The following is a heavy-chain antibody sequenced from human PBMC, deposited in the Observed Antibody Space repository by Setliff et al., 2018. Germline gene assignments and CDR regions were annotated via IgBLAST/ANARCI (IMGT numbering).Heavy chain of an antibody. D-gene: IGHD3-10*01. CDR2: IYVTEGT. J-gene: IGHJ4*02. CDR1: GDPIDSFY. V-gene: IGHV4-4*07. CDR3: AASRAYTGAVEEWFLPKTFDF. Sequence: SETLSLTCSVSGDPIDSFYWNWIRQPAGKGLEWIGRIYVTEGTKYNPSPKSRVTLSIDTSKNQFSLKLSSVTAADAALYHCAASRAYTGAVEEWFLPKTFDFWGQGSPVTVSS.